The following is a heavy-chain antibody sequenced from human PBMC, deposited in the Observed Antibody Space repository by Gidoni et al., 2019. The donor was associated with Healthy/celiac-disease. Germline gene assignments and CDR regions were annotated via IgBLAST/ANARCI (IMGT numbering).Heavy chain of an antibody. D-gene: IGHD1-7*01. V-gene: IGHV1-3*01. Sequence: MGWINAGNGNTKYSQKFQGRVTITRDTSASTAYMELSSLRSEDTAVYYCARASITGTIGCDPWGQGTLVTVSS. CDR2: INAGNGNT. CDR3: ARASITGTIGCDP. J-gene: IGHJ5*02.